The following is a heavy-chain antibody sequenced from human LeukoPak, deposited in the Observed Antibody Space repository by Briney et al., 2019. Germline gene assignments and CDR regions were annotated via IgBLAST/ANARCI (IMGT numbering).Heavy chain of an antibody. CDR1: AFTFSGYS. Sequence: GGSLRLSCVVSAFTFSGYSMHWVRQAPGKGLEWVAFISHDGSNKYCTDSLKGRFTISRDNSKNTLFLQMNSLRPEDTAVYYCARVGYDYNWYDAFDIWGQGTMVTVSS. CDR3: ARVGYDYNWYDAFDI. J-gene: IGHJ3*02. D-gene: IGHD1-1*01. CDR2: ISHDGSNK. V-gene: IGHV3-30*04.